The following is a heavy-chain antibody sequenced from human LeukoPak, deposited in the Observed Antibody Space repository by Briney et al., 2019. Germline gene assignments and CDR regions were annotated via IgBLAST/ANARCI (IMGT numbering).Heavy chain of an antibody. CDR3: VRGDRRDF. V-gene: IGHV3-7*04. Sequence: GGSLRLSCAASGFTFTTYWMGWVRQAPGKGLEWVASIKQDGSEKYYVDSVKGRFTISRDNAKNSLYLQMNSLRAEDTAVYHCVRGDRRDFWGQGTLVTVSS. J-gene: IGHJ4*02. CDR2: IKQDGSEK. CDR1: GFTFTTYW.